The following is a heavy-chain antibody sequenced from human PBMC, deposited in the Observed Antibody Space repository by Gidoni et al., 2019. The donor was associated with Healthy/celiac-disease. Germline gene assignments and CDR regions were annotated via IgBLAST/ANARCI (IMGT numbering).Heavy chain of an antibody. V-gene: IGHV3-7*01. D-gene: IGHD3-22*01. CDR1: EFTFSKYR. CDR2: IKQYGSEK. J-gene: IGHJ4*02. Sequence: EVQLVEAGGGLVQPGGSRRLSAAASEFTFSKYRMGWVRQAPGKGLECVANIKQYGSEKYYVDSVKGRFTISRDNAKNSLYLQMNSLRAEDTAVYYCAREVLTMIVGRSYYFDYWGQGTLVTVSS. CDR3: AREVLTMIVGRSYYFDY.